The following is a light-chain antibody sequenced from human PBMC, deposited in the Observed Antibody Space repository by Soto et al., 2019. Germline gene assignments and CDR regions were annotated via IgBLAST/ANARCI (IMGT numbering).Light chain of an antibody. CDR1: SSDVGGYNY. J-gene: IGLJ3*02. CDR3: CSYAGDSSFV. Sequence: QSVLTQPRSVSGSPGQSVTISCTGTSSDVGGYNYVSWYQQHPGKAPKVLIYDVIKLPSGVPDRFSGSKSGNTASLTISGLQAEDEADYYCCSYAGDSSFVFGGGTKVTVL. V-gene: IGLV2-11*01. CDR2: DVI.